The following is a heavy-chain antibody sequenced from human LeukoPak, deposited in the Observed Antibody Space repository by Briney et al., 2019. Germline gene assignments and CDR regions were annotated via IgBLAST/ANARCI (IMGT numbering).Heavy chain of an antibody. CDR3: ARDSGYYYPPYDP. D-gene: IGHD3-22*01. CDR1: GVSISDHY. J-gene: IGHJ5*02. V-gene: IGHV4-4*07. CDR2: MHVSGAT. Sequence: SETLSLTCTVSGVSISDHYWSWIRQPAGRGLEWMGRMHVSGATNYNPSLRSRVTMSLDTSKNQFSLLLNSVTAADTAVYYCARDSGYYYPPYDPWGQGTLVTVSS.